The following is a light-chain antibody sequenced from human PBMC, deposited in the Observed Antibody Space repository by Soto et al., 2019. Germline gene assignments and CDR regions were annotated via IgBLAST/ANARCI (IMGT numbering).Light chain of an antibody. V-gene: IGLV2-23*02. J-gene: IGLJ1*01. CDR3: CSYAGSSPRYV. Sequence: QSALTQPASASGSPGQSITISCTGTNSDIGSFNLVSWFQQHPGKAPKLMIYEVIKRPSGVSNRFSGSKSGNTASLTISGLQAEDEADYYCCSYAGSSPRYVFGTGTKLTVL. CDR2: EVI. CDR1: NSDIGSFNL.